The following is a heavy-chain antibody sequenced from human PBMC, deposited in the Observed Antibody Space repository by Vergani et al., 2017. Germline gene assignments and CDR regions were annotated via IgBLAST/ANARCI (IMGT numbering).Heavy chain of an antibody. CDR2: ISSSSSYI. J-gene: IGHJ6*03. D-gene: IGHD1-1*01. CDR1: GFTFSTYS. CDR3: ARGLGYNWNDFFHYYFMDV. Sequence: EVQLVESGGGLVMPGGSLSLSCAASGFTFSTYSMNWVRQAPGKGLEWASSISSSSSYIYYADSVKGRFTISRDHAKNSLYLQMNSLRAEDTAVYYCARGLGYNWNDFFHYYFMDVWGKGTTVTVSS. V-gene: IGHV3-21*01.